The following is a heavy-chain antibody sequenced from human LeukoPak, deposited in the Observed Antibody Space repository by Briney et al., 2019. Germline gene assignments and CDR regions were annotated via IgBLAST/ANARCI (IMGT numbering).Heavy chain of an antibody. CDR1: GLTISDSW. D-gene: IGHD3-16*01. CDR2: LASDENNR. V-gene: IGHV3-74*01. Sequence: GGSLRLSCAASGLTISDSWIHWVRHVPGRGLMWVSRLASDENNRIYADSVKGRFTISRDNAKNTLFLQMNSLRVEDTGFYYCARDAGWGRLDSWGQGALVTVSS. J-gene: IGHJ4*02. CDR3: ARDAGWGRLDS.